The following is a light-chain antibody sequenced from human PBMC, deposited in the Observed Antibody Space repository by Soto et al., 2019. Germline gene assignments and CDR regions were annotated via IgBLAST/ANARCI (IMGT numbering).Light chain of an antibody. V-gene: IGLV2-8*01. Sequence: QSVLTQPPSASGAPGQRVTISCTGTKNDIGVYDFVSWYQHHPGKAPRLIIYEVVQRPSGVPDRFSGYKSGNTAYLTVSGLQAADEADYFCKSYAGSNTYVFGSGTKVTVL. CDR2: EVV. CDR1: KNDIGVYDF. CDR3: KSYAGSNTYV. J-gene: IGLJ1*01.